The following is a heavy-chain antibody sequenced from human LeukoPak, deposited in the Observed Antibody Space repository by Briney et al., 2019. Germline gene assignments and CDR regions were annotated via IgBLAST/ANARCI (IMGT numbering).Heavy chain of an antibody. CDR1: GASISSYF. J-gene: IGHJ4*02. Sequence: PSETLSLTCTVSGASISSYFWSWLRQPPGRTLEWIGYIYYSGGTNYNPSLESRVTISVDTSKNQFFLKLKSMTAADTAVYYCARWVGSLGLLTHYYFDSWGQGTPVTVSS. D-gene: IGHD3-10*01. V-gene: IGHV4-59*01. CDR3: ARWVGSLGLLTHYYFDS. CDR2: IYYSGGT.